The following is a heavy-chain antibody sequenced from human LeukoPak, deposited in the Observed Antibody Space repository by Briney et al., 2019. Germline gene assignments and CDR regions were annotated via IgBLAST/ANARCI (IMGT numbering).Heavy chain of an antibody. CDR3: ARRWFFDY. J-gene: IGHJ4*02. V-gene: IGHV3-30-3*01. D-gene: IGHD2-15*01. Sequence: GGSLRLSCAASGFTFSSYAMHWVRQAPGKGLEWVALQSYDGSTKYYADSVKGRFTVSRDSSKNTLYLQMNGLRPEDTAVYYCARRWFFDYWGQGTLVTVSS. CDR1: GFTFSSYA. CDR2: QSYDGSTK.